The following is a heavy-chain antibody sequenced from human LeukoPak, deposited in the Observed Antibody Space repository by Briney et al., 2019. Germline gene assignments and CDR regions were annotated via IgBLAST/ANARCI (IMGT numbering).Heavy chain of an antibody. J-gene: IGHJ3*02. CDR1: GGTFSSYA. V-gene: IGHV1-69*05. CDR2: IIPIFGTA. Sequence: SVKVSCKASGGTFSSYAISWVRQASGQGLEWMGRIIPIFGTANYAQKFQGRVTITTDESTSTAYMELSSLRSEDTAVYYCARVQYDSDAFDIWGQGTMVTVSS. CDR3: ARVQYDSDAFDI. D-gene: IGHD3-22*01.